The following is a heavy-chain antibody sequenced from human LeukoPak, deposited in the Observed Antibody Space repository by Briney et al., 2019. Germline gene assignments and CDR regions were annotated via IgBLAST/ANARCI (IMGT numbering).Heavy chain of an antibody. CDR2: ISSSGSTI. D-gene: IGHD2-15*01. Sequence: GGSLRLSCAASGFTFSSYAMSWVRQAPGKGLEWVSYISSSGSTIYYADSVKGRFTISRDNAKNSLYLQMNSLRAEDTAVYYCARGVCSGGSCLLSNWHFDLWGRGTLVTVSS. CDR1: GFTFSSYA. J-gene: IGHJ2*01. V-gene: IGHV3-48*03. CDR3: ARGVCSGGSCLLSNWHFDL.